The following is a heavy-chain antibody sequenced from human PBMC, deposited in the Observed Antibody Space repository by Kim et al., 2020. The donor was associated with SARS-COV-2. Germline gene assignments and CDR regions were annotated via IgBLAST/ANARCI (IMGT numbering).Heavy chain of an antibody. J-gene: IGHJ4*02. D-gene: IGHD3-10*01. Sequence: VKGRFTISRDNSKNTLYLQMNSLRAEDTAVYYCARIPYYYGSGSYYRKDYWGQGTLVTVSS. V-gene: IGHV3-30*01. CDR3: ARIPYYYGSGSYYRKDY.